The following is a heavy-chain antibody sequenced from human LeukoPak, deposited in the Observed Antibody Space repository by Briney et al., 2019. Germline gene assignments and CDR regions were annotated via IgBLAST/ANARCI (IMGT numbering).Heavy chain of an antibody. CDR1: GGSISSSSYY. CDR2: INYSGST. J-gene: IGHJ6*03. CDR3: AGRPQSYIDV. V-gene: IGHV4-39*01. Sequence: SETLSLTCTVSGGSISSSSYYWGWLRQPPGKGLEWIGSINYSGSTYYNPSLKSRVTISVDTSKNQFSLKLSSVTAADTAVYYCAGRPQSYIDVWGKGTTVTVSS.